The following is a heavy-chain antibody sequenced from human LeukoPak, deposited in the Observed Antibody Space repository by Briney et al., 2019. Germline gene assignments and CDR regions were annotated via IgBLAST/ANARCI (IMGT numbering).Heavy chain of an antibody. Sequence: GGSLRLSCAASGFTFDDYAMHWVRQAPGKGLEWVSSISSSSSYIYYADSVKGRFTISRDNAKNSLYLQVSSLRAEDTAMYYCARGTYDGSGYYLPYWGQGTLVTVSS. CDR2: ISSSSSYI. V-gene: IGHV3-21*01. CDR3: ARGTYDGSGYYLPY. D-gene: IGHD3-22*01. CDR1: GFTFDDYA. J-gene: IGHJ4*02.